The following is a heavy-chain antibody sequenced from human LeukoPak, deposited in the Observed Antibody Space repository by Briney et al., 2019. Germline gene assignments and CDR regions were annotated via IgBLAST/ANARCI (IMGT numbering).Heavy chain of an antibody. V-gene: IGHV3-30*04. J-gene: IGHJ6*04. Sequence: GGSLRLSCAASGVTLNNYAMHWVRQAPGKGLEWVAVISNDGANKYYVDSVKGRFTISRDNAKNSLYLQMNSLRAEDTAVYYCAELGITMIGGAWGKGTTVTISS. CDR1: GVTLNNYA. CDR2: ISNDGANK. CDR3: AELGITMIGGA. D-gene: IGHD3-10*02.